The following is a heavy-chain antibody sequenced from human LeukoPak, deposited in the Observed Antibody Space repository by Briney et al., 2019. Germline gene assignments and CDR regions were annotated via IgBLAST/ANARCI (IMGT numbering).Heavy chain of an antibody. V-gene: IGHV5-51*01. CDR2: IYAGDSDT. CDR3: ARRGGGRDYYYMDV. CDR1: GYIFPNYW. D-gene: IGHD3-16*01. J-gene: IGHJ6*03. Sequence: GESLKISCKGSGYIFPNYWLGWVRQMPGKGLEWMGFIYAGDSDTTYSPSFQGQVTISADKSINTVYLQWSNLKASGTATYYCARRGGGRDYYYMDVWGKGTTLTVSS.